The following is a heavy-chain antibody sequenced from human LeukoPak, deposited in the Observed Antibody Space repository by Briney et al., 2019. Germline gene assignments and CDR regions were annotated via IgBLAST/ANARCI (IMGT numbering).Heavy chain of an antibody. D-gene: IGHD2-8*01. V-gene: IGHV3-21*01. CDR3: ARYAIRGAFDI. CDR2: ISSSSSYI. CDR1: GFTFSSYS. J-gene: IGHJ3*02. Sequence: GGSLRLSCAAPGFTFSSYSMNWVRQAPGKGLGWVSSISSSSSYIYYADSVKGRFTISRDNAKNSLYLQMNSLRAEDTAVYYCARYAIRGAFDIWGQGTMVTVSS.